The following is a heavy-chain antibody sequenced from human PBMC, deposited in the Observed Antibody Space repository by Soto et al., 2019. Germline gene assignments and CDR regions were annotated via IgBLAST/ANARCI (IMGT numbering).Heavy chain of an antibody. Sequence: PGGSLRLSCAASGFTFSRHAMSSVRQAPRKGLARVSSISGSGGSTYYADSVEGRNTISRDKTKNTLYLQMNSLRAEDTAVYYCAKSRYYDSSGYYYWGQGTLVTVSS. CDR1: GFTFSRHA. V-gene: IGHV3-23*01. J-gene: IGHJ4*02. CDR2: ISGSGGST. D-gene: IGHD3-22*01. CDR3: AKSRYYDSSGYYY.